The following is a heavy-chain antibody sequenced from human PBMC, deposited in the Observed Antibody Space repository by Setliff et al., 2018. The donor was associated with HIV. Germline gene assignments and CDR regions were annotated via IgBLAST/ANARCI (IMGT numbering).Heavy chain of an antibody. CDR1: GFTFNSYG. J-gene: IGHJ4*02. CDR2: IWYDASKK. D-gene: IGHD6-19*01. V-gene: IGHV3-33*06. Sequence: GGSLRLSCAASGFTFNSYGMHWVRQAPGKGLEWVALIWYDASKKEYAESVKGRFNILRDDSKKTVDLQMNSLRADDTAVYYCAKDPTTGAVAVYYFDYWGQGTLVTVSS. CDR3: AKDPTTGAVAVYYFDY.